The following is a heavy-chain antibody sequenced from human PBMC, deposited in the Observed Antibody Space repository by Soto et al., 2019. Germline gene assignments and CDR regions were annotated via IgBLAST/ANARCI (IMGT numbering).Heavy chain of an antibody. CDR3: ARDLGWQLEAKYYYYYGMDV. V-gene: IGHV4-31*03. J-gene: IGHJ6*02. D-gene: IGHD6-6*01. CDR2: IYYSGST. Sequence: QVQLQESGPGLVKPSPPLSLTCPVSGGSISSGGYYWSWIRQHPGKGLEWIGYIYYSGSTYYNPSLKSRVTISVDTSKNQFSLKLSSVTAADTAVYYCARDLGWQLEAKYYYYYGMDVWGQGTTVTVSS. CDR1: GGSISSGGYY.